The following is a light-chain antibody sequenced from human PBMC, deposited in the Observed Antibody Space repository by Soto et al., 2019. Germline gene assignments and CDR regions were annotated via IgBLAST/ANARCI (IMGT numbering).Light chain of an antibody. CDR3: QQRSDLPLT. CDR2: DAS. J-gene: IGKJ4*01. V-gene: IGKV3-11*01. Sequence: DIVLTQSPTTLSLSPGQRATLSCRASQSVSNYFDWYQQKPGQAPRLLIYDASTRAADIPARFSGSGSGTDFTLTISSLEPDDFAVYYCQQRSDLPLTFGGGTKVEI. CDR1: QSVSNY.